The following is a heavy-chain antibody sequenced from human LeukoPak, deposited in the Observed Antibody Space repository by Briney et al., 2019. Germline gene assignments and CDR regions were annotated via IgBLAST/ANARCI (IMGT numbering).Heavy chain of an antibody. CDR1: GGSISGFY. V-gene: IGHV4-59*01. Sequence: PSETLSLTCTVSGGSISGFYWSWIRQPPGEGLEWIGYIYYTGSTNYNPSLKSRVTISVDTSKNQFSLKLSSVTAADTAVYYCARETRYYFDYWGQGTLVTVSS. J-gene: IGHJ4*02. CDR3: ARETRYYFDY. CDR2: IYYTGST.